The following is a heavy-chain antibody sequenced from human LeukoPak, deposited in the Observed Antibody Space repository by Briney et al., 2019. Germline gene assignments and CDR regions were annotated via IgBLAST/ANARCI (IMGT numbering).Heavy chain of an antibody. D-gene: IGHD3-9*01. CDR2: IKQDGSEK. CDR3: AREGSADILTGNYAFDI. V-gene: IGHV3-7*01. Sequence: GGTLRLSCAASGFTSSSDRMSWVRGAPGKGLGRVANIKQDGSEKYYVDPVRGGFTTSRDNAKNSLYLQMNSLRAEDTAVYYGAREGSADILTGNYAFDIWGQGTMVTASS. CDR1: GFTSSSDR. J-gene: IGHJ3*02.